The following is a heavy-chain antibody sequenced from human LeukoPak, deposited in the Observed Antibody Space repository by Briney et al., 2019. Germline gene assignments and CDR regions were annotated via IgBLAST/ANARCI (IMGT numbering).Heavy chain of an antibody. D-gene: IGHD6-13*01. CDR3: ATDXXIAAPGTFDY. J-gene: IGHJ4*02. V-gene: IGHV3-53*01. Sequence: GGSLXLSXAASGFTVSXXFXXXXXQAPGKGLXXXXIXXXXXXTYYAXSVKXRXIXXRXNSKNTLYLQMNSLRAEDTAVYYCATDXXIAAPGTFDYWGQGTLVTVSS. CDR1: GFTVSXXF. CDR2: XXXXXXT.